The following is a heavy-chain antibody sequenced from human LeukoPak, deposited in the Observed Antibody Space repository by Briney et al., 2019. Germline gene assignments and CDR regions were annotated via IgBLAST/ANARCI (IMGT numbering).Heavy chain of an antibody. Sequence: QAGGSLRLSCAASGFAFSSYGMHWVRQAPGKGLEWVANIKQDGSEKYYVDSVKGRFTISRDNSKNTLYLQMNSLRAEDTAVYYCARGYIQLWSGGNYFDYWGQGTLVTVSS. D-gene: IGHD5-18*01. CDR3: ARGYIQLWSGGNYFDY. CDR1: GFAFSSYG. V-gene: IGHV3-7*01. J-gene: IGHJ4*02. CDR2: IKQDGSEK.